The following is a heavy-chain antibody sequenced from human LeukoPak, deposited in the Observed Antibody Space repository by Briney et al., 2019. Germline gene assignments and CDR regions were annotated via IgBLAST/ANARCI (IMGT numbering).Heavy chain of an antibody. V-gene: IGHV4-59*01. CDR1: SGSINNYY. J-gene: IGHJ4*02. Sequence: SETLSLTCTVSSGSINNYYWSWIRQPPGRGLEWIGYISDTGTSIYNPSLKNRLSMLVDTSKNHFYLNLTSVTAADTAIYYCARTRTYLDYWGQGALVTVSS. D-gene: IGHD1-7*01. CDR3: ARTRTYLDY. CDR2: ISDTGTS.